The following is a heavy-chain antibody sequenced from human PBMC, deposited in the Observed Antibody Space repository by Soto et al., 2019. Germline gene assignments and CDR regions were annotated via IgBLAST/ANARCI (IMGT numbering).Heavy chain of an antibody. D-gene: IGHD3-3*02. V-gene: IGHV4-39*01. Sequence: SETLSLTCTVSGGSISSSSCYWGWIRQPPGKGLEWIGSICDSGSTYYHPSLKSRVTISVDTSKNQFSLKLSSVTAADTAVYYCASPKIAFYNWFDPWGQGTLVTAPQ. CDR2: ICDSGST. CDR3: ASPKIAFYNWFDP. CDR1: GGSISSSSCY. J-gene: IGHJ5*02.